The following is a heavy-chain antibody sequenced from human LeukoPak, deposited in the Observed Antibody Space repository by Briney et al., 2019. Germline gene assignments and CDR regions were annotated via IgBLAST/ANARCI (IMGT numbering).Heavy chain of an antibody. D-gene: IGHD1-14*01. Sequence: GGSLRLSCVGSGFTFSNKWMTWVRQAPGKGPEWVATIKKDGSQTYYVDSVKGRFTISRDNAQSSLYLQMNGLRVEDTAIYSCARVGWEILNLHFDPWGQGTLVTVSS. CDR1: GFTFSNKW. J-gene: IGHJ5*02. V-gene: IGHV3-7*03. CDR3: ARVGWEILNLHFDP. CDR2: IKKDGSQT.